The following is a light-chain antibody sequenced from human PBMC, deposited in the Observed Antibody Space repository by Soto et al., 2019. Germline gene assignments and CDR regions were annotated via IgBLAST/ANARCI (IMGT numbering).Light chain of an antibody. V-gene: IGKV3-20*01. CDR3: QQYGSSPPTLT. CDR2: GPS. CDR1: QSISSSY. J-gene: IGKJ4*01. Sequence: EIVLTQSPGTLSLSPGERATLSCRASQSISSSYLAWYQQKPGQAPRLLIYGPSSRATGIPDRFSGSGSGTDFTLTISILEPEDFALYYCQQYGSSPPTLTFGVGTKVEIK.